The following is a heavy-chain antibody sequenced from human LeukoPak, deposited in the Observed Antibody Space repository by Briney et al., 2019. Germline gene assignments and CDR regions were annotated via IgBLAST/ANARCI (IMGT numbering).Heavy chain of an antibody. CDR2: INPNSGGT. CDR1: GYTFTDYY. Sequence: ASMKVSCKASGYTFTDYYMHWVRQAPGQGREWMGWINPNSGGTNFAQKFQGRVAMTRDTSISTAYMELGSLRSDDTAVYYCARARWQLVPYFDSWGQGTLVTVSS. D-gene: IGHD6-6*01. CDR3: ARARWQLVPYFDS. V-gene: IGHV1-2*02. J-gene: IGHJ4*02.